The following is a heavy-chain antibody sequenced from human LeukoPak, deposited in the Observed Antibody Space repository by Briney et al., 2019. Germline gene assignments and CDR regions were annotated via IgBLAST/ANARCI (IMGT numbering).Heavy chain of an antibody. V-gene: IGHV4-59*01. D-gene: IGHD6-19*01. Sequence: SETLSVTCTVSGGSISSYYWSWIRQPPGKGLEWIGYIYYSGSTNYNPSLKSRVTISVGTSKNQFSLKLSSVTAADTAVYYCARAGQWLVPDYWGQGTLVTVSS. CDR3: ARAGQWLVPDY. CDR1: GGSISSYY. CDR2: IYYSGST. J-gene: IGHJ4*02.